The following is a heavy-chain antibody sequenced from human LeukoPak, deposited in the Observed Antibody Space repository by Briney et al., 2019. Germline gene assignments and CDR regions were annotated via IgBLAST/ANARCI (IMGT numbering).Heavy chain of an antibody. D-gene: IGHD1-1*01. V-gene: IGHV3-74*01. CDR3: ARDRELEDYYYGMDV. CDR2: IKYDGSAT. CDR1: GFTFSNYW. J-gene: IGHJ6*02. Sequence: GGSLRLSCAASGFTFSNYWMHWIRQVPGKGLVWVSHIKYDGSATNYADSVKGRFTISRDNSKNTLYLQMNSLRAEDTAVYYCARDRELEDYYYGMDVWGQGTTVTVSS.